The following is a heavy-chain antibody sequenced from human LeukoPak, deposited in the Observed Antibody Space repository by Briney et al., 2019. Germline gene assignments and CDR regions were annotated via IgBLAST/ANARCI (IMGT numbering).Heavy chain of an antibody. J-gene: IGHJ3*02. CDR1: GFTFSDYV. CDR3: AKGLFTTTWYTFDI. Sequence: GGSLRLSCAASGFTFSDYVMSWVRQAPGKGLEWVSSISDSGGSTYDADSVKGRFSLSRDNSKNTLYLQVNSLRAEDTAVYYCAKGLFTTTWYTFDIWGQGTMVTVSS. CDR2: ISDSGGST. V-gene: IGHV3-23*01. D-gene: IGHD3-22*01.